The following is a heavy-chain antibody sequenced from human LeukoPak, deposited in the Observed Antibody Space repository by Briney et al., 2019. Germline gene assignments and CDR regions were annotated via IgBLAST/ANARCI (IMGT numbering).Heavy chain of an antibody. Sequence: SETLSLTCAVYGGSFSGYYWSWIRQPPGKGLEWIGEINHSGSTNYNPSLKSRVTISVDTSKNQFSLKLSSVTAADTAVYYCARVAGGEQQLENWGQGTLVTVSS. V-gene: IGHV4-34*01. CDR1: GGSFSGYY. J-gene: IGHJ4*02. CDR2: INHSGST. D-gene: IGHD6-13*01. CDR3: ARVAGGEQQLEN.